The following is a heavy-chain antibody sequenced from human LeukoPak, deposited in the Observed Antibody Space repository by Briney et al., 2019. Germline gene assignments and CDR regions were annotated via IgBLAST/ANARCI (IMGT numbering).Heavy chain of an antibody. D-gene: IGHD4-17*01. CDR3: ASTYGDYVASHNWFDP. Sequence: SETLSLTCAVYGVSFSGYHWTWLRQSPGKGLEWVGDINPSGSTYYNPSLKSGLTISVDTSKTQFSLKLSSVTAADTAVYYCASTYGDYVASHNWFDPWGQGTLVTVSS. V-gene: IGHV4-34*01. J-gene: IGHJ5*02. CDR1: GVSFSGYH. CDR2: INPSGST.